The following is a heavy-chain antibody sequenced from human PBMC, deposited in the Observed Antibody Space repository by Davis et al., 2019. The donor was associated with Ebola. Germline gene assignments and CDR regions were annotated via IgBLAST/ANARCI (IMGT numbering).Heavy chain of an antibody. J-gene: IGHJ4*02. CDR2: IYNSGNS. CDR3: AKGPTSDAFVY. CDR1: GDSISRHY. Sequence: SETLSLTCTVSGDSISRHYWSWIRQPPGGGLEWIGYIYNSGNSYYNPSVNSRVTITVDTSKNQFSLRLNSVTAADTAVYYCAKGPTSDAFVYWGPGTLVTVSS. V-gene: IGHV4-59*11.